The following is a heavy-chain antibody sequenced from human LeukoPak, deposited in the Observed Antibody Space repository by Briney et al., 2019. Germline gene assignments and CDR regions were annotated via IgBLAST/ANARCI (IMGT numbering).Heavy chain of an antibody. J-gene: IGHJ4*02. V-gene: IGHV3-30*18. Sequence: PGGSLRLSCAASGFTFRSYGMHWVRQAPGKGLEWVAVMSYDGSNKYYADSVKGRFTISRDNSKNTLYLQMNSLRAEDTAVYYCAKDLHTSGWLHDFDYWGQGTLVTDSS. CDR3: AKDLHTSGWLHDFDY. CDR2: MSYDGSNK. D-gene: IGHD6-19*01. CDR1: GFTFRSYG.